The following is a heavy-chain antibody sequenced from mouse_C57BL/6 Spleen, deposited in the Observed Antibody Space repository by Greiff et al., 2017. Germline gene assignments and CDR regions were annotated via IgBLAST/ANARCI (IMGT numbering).Heavy chain of an antibody. Sequence: QVQLQQSGAELVRPGASVTLSCKASGYTFTDYEMHWVKQTPVHGLEWIGAIDPETGGTAYNQKFKGKAILTADKSSSTAYMELRSLTSEDSAVYYCTREYGSSEFAYWGQGTLVTVSA. CDR1: GYTFTDYE. J-gene: IGHJ3*01. V-gene: IGHV1-15*01. CDR2: IDPETGGT. CDR3: TREYGSSEFAY. D-gene: IGHD1-1*01.